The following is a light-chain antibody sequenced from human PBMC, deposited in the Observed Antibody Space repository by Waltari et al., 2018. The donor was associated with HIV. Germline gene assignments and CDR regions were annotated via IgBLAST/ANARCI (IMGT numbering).Light chain of an antibody. CDR2: EDD. J-gene: IGLJ3*02. Sequence: ILTQPHSVSESPGKTVIISCTGSSGSVASNYVQWYQPRPGNAPRTVIYEDDKRPSGVPDRFSGSIDGSSNSASLIISGLKPEDEGDYYCQSYDNSNWVFGGGTKLTV. CDR1: SGSVASNY. V-gene: IGLV6-57*02. CDR3: QSYDNSNWV.